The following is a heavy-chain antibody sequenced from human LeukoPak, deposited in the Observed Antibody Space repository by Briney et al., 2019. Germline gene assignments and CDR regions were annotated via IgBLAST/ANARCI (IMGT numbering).Heavy chain of an antibody. CDR1: GGSISSYY. V-gene: IGHV4-59*01. Sequence: KPSETLSLNCTVSGGSISSYYWSWIRQPPGKGLEWIGYIYYSGSTNYNPSLKSRVTISVDTSKNQFSLKLSSVTAADTAVYYCARELAAAGTGWFDPWGQGTLVTVSS. D-gene: IGHD6-13*01. CDR3: ARELAAAGTGWFDP. CDR2: IYYSGST. J-gene: IGHJ5*02.